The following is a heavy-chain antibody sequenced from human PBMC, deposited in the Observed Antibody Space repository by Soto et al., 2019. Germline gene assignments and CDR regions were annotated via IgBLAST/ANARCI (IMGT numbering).Heavy chain of an antibody. J-gene: IGHJ6*02. Sequence: GGSLRLSCAASGFTFSSYGMHWVRQAPGKGLEWVAVISYDGSNKYYADSVKGRFTISRDNSKNTLYLQMNSLRAEDTAVYYCAKDSKFWSGSPLDYYYGMDVWGQGTKVTVCS. CDR2: ISYDGSNK. V-gene: IGHV3-30*18. CDR3: AKDSKFWSGSPLDYYYGMDV. CDR1: GFTFSSYG. D-gene: IGHD3-3*01.